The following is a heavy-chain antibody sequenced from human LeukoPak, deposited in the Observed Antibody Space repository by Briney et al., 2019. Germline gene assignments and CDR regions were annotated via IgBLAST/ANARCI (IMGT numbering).Heavy chain of an antibody. Sequence: SETLSLTCAVYVGSFSGYYWSWIRQPPGKGLEWVGEINHSGSTNYNPSLKSQVTISVDTSKNQFSLKLSSVTAADTAVYYCARGLAITIFGVVRRDNWFDPWGQGTLVTVSS. D-gene: IGHD3-3*01. CDR1: VGSFSGYY. CDR2: INHSGST. J-gene: IGHJ5*02. V-gene: IGHV4-34*01. CDR3: ARGLAITIFGVVRRDNWFDP.